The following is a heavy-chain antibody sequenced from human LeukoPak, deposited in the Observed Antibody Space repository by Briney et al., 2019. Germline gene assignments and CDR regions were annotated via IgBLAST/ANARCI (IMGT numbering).Heavy chain of an antibody. V-gene: IGHV1-2*02. CDR3: ARHPVIVVVAANYNWFDP. D-gene: IGHD2-15*01. CDR2: INPNSGGT. J-gene: IGHJ5*02. CDR1: GYTFTGYY. Sequence: GASVKVSCKASGYTFTGYYMHWVRQAPGQGLEWMGWINPNSGGTNYAQKFQGRVTMTRDTSISTTYMELSRLRSDDTAVYYCARHPVIVVVAANYNWFDPWGQGTLVTVSS.